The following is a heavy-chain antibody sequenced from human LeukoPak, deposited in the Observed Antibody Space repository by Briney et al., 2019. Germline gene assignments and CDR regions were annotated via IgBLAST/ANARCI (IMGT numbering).Heavy chain of an antibody. CDR3: ARDHGSGSYDY. CDR2: IYYSGST. D-gene: IGHD3-10*01. J-gene: IGHJ4*02. V-gene: IGHV4-59*01. CDR1: GGSISSYY. Sequence: SETLSLTCTVSGGSISSYYWSWIRQPPGKGLEWIGYIYYSGSTNYNPSLKSRVTIPVDTSKNQFSLKLSSVTAADTAVYYCARDHGSGSYDYWGQGTLVTVSS.